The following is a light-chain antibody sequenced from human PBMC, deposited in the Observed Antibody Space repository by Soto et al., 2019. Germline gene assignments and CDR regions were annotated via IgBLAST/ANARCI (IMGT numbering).Light chain of an antibody. Sequence: EIVLTQSPGTLSLSPGERATLSCRASQPVSTNYLALYQQKPGQAPRLLIYGASSRATGIPDRFSGSGSGTDFILTISRLEPEDFAVYYCQQYGSSPRTFGQGTKLEIK. V-gene: IGKV3-20*01. J-gene: IGKJ2*01. CDR2: GAS. CDR1: QPVSTNY. CDR3: QQYGSSPRT.